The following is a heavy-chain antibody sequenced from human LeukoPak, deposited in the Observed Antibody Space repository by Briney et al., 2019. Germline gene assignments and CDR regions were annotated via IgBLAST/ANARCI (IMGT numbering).Heavy chain of an antibody. CDR2: ISSSSSYI. CDR1: GFTFSSYS. J-gene: IGHJ5*02. CDR3: ARDRCSSSTSCYSNWFDP. D-gene: IGHD2-2*01. Sequence: GGSLRLSCAASGFTFSSYSMDWVRQAPGKGLEWVSSISSSSSYIYYADSVKGRFTISRDNAKNSLYLQMNSLRVEDTAVYYCARDRCSSSTSCYSNWFDPWGQGTLVTVSS. V-gene: IGHV3-21*01.